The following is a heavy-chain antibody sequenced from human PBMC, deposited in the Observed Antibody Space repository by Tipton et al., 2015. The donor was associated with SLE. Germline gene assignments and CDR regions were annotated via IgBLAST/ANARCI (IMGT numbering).Heavy chain of an antibody. CDR2: INPSGQYT. CDR3: AXDRGXXPADPLHYLEF. J-gene: IGHJ4*02. V-gene: IGHV1-46*01. CDR1: GYTFVNYY. Sequence: QLVQSGAEEKKSGASVKVXCKASGYTFVNYYVHWVRXAPGQGLXWMGVINPSGQYTSYAHDFQGRLTLTSDTSTTTFFMQLSSLRSXXTATYYXAXDRGXXPADPLHYLEFWGQGTLVAVSS.